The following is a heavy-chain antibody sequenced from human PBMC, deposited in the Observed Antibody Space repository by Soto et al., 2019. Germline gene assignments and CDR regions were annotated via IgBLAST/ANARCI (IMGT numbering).Heavy chain of an antibody. D-gene: IGHD4-17*01. CDR3: ASADYGDYGLDY. CDR2: ISYSGGT. CDR1: GGSISSGDYH. V-gene: IGHV4-30-4*01. J-gene: IGHJ4*02. Sequence: TSETLSLTCTVSGGSISSGDYHWNWIRQPPGKGLEWIGNISYSGGTYYNPSLKSRVTISVDTSKSQFSLNLSSVTAADSAVYYCASADYGDYGLDYWGQGTLVTVSS.